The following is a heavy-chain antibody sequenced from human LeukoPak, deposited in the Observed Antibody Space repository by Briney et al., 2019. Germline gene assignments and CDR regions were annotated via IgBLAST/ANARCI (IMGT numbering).Heavy chain of an antibody. CDR2: IHHSGRS. CDR1: ADSLSSGGHY. J-gene: IGHJ4*02. Sequence: PSETLSLTGTVSADSLSSGGHYWAWIRQFPGKGLESIGFIHHSGRSRHNPSLKDRVAISVDTSRKQFALKLSSVTAAETAMYYCARGGNRFGGFYFDYWGQGIQVIVSS. CDR3: ARGGNRFGGFYFDY. D-gene: IGHD3-10*01. V-gene: IGHV4-31*03.